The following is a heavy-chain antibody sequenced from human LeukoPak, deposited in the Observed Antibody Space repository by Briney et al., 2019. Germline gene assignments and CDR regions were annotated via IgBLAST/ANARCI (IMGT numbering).Heavy chain of an antibody. D-gene: IGHD3-22*01. Sequence: GGSLRLSCAASGFSFSTYGMHWLRQAPGKGLEWVAFIRYDASHIPYADSVKGRFTISRDNSKNTLYLQMDSLRAEDTAVYYCSTEEQSSGSLFDYWGQGTLVTVSS. V-gene: IGHV3-30*02. CDR3: STEEQSSGSLFDY. J-gene: IGHJ4*02. CDR2: IRYDASHI. CDR1: GFSFSTYG.